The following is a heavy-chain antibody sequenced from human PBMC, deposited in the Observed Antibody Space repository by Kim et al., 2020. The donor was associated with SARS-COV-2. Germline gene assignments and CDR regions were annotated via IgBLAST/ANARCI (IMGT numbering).Heavy chain of an antibody. CDR1: GFTFTNYF. J-gene: IGHJ4*02. CDR2: INPSGAFT. D-gene: IGHD6-25*01. Sequence: ASVKVSCKASGFTFTNYFMHWVRQAPGQGLEWMGTINPSGAFTLFTQKYQGRVIITKDTATSTVYMEVSSLRSEDTAVYFCAREAALIAAPQKNFDYWGQGPLVTVSS. V-gene: IGHV1-46*01. CDR3: AREAALIAAPQKNFDY.